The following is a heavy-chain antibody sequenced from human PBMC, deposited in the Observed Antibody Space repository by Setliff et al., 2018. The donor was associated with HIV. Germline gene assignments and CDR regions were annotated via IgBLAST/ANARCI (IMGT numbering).Heavy chain of an antibody. CDR3: ARAGVVEGYYYYCYMDV. CDR2: ITSTGSTI. Sequence: PGGSLRLSCAASGFTFSDCSMNWVRQAPGKGLEWISYITSTGSTIFYADSVKGRFTISRDNAKNSLYLQMNSLRAEDTAVYYCARAGVVEGYYYYCYMDVWGKGTTVTVSS. D-gene: IGHD2-15*01. V-gene: IGHV3-48*01. CDR1: GFTFSDCS. J-gene: IGHJ6*03.